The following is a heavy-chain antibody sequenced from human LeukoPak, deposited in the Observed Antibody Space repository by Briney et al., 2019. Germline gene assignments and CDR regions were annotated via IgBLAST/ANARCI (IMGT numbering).Heavy chain of an antibody. Sequence: GGSLRLSCAASGFIFSNYAMSWVRQAPGKGLEWVSAISGTGGSTYYADSVKGRFTISRDNSKNTLYLQMNSLRAEDTAVYYCAKDAVLYCSGGSCSYFDYWGQGTLVTVSS. V-gene: IGHV3-23*01. D-gene: IGHD2-15*01. J-gene: IGHJ4*02. CDR1: GFIFSNYA. CDR3: AKDAVLYCSGGSCSYFDY. CDR2: ISGTGGST.